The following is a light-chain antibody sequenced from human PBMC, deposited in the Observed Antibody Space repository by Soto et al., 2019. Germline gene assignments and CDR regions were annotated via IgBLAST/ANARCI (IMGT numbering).Light chain of an antibody. J-gene: IGKJ1*01. Sequence: AILITQSPSALSATPGDRVTITCRASQGISSYLAWYQQKPGKAPKLLIYAASTLQSGVPSRFSGSGSGTDFTLTISCLQSEDFATYYCQQYYSYPPTFGQGTKVDI. CDR3: QQYYSYPPT. V-gene: IGKV1-8*01. CDR2: AAS. CDR1: QGISSY.